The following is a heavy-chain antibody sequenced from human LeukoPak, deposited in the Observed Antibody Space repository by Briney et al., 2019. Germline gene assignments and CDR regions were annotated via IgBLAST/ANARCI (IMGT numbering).Heavy chain of an antibody. D-gene: IGHD5-24*01. CDR3: AKRDAYN. CDR2: VSGSGIST. J-gene: IGHJ4*02. CDR1: GFTFSSSG. Sequence: GGSLRLSCAASGFTFSSSGMHWVRQAPGKGLEWISTVSGSGISTYYADSVKGRFTISRDNSKNTLSLQMNNLRTEDTAVYYCAKRDAYNWGQGTLVTVSS. V-gene: IGHV3-23*01.